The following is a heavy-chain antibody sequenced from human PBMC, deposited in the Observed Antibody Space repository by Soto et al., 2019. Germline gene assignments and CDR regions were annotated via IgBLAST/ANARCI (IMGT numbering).Heavy chain of an antibody. D-gene: IGHD4-17*01. CDR3: AASTTVVTPAGYYYYGMDV. CDR2: INTSNDNK. Sequence: GASVKVSCKASGYTFTNYGISWVRQAPGEGLEWMGWINTSNDNKLYAQKLQERVTMTTDTSTSTAYMELSSLRSDDTAVYYCAASTTVVTPAGYYYYGMDVWGQGTTVTVSS. J-gene: IGHJ6*02. CDR1: GYTFTNYG. V-gene: IGHV1-18*01.